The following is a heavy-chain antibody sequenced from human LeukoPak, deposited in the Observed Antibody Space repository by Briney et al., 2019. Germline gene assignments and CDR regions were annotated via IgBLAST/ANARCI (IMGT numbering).Heavy chain of an antibody. CDR2: INPNSGGT. Sequence: ASVKVSCKASGYTFTGYYMHWVRQAPGQGLEWMGWINPNSGGTNYAQKFQGRVTMTTDTSTSTAYMELRSLRSDDTAVYYCARLLYYGSGSYYYYYYYYMDVWGKGTTVTVSS. V-gene: IGHV1-2*02. CDR3: ARLLYYGSGSYYYYYYYYMDV. CDR1: GYTFTGYY. J-gene: IGHJ6*03. D-gene: IGHD3-10*01.